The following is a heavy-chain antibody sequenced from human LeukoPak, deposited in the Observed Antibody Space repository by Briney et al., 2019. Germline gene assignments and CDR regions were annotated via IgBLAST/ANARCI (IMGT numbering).Heavy chain of an antibody. CDR2: ISGSGGST. Sequence: PGGSLRLSCAASGFTFSSSAMSWVRQAPGKGLEWVSAISGSGGSTYYADSVKGRFTISRDNSKNTLYLQVNSLRAEDTAVYYCAKGGKWDVTPFDYWGQGTLVTVSS. D-gene: IGHD1-26*01. V-gene: IGHV3-23*01. CDR1: GFTFSSSA. CDR3: AKGGKWDVTPFDY. J-gene: IGHJ4*02.